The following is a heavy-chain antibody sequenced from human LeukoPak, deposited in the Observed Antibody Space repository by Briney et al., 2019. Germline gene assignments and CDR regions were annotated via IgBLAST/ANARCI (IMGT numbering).Heavy chain of an antibody. D-gene: IGHD6-13*01. V-gene: IGHV4-59*01. Sequence: KPSETLSLTCTVSGGSISSYYWSWIRQPPGKGLEWIGYIYYSGSTNYNPSLKSRVTISVDTSKNQFSLKLSSVTAADTAVYYCARVHIAAAGLIDCWGQGTLVTVSS. CDR1: GGSISSYY. J-gene: IGHJ4*02. CDR2: IYYSGST. CDR3: ARVHIAAAGLIDC.